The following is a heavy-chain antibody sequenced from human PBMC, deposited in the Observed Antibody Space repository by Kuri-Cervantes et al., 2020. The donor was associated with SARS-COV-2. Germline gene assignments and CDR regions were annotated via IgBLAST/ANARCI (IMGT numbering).Heavy chain of an antibody. V-gene: IGHV3-48*02. CDR3: AREAPCRIVGAICYGMDV. Sequence: GESLKISCAASGFTFSSYSMNWVRQAPGKGLEWVSYISSSSSTIYYADSVKGRFTISRDNAKNSLYLQMNSLRDEDTAVYYCAREAPCRIVGAICYGMDVWGQGTTVTGSS. CDR1: GFTFSSYS. CDR2: ISSSSSTI. J-gene: IGHJ6*02. D-gene: IGHD1-26*01.